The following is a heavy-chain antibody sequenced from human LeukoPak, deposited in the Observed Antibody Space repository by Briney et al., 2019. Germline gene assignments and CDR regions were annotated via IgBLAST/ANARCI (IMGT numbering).Heavy chain of an antibody. CDR1: GFTFSSYG. V-gene: IGHV3-30*19. D-gene: IGHD3-3*01. Sequence: PGGSLRLSCAASGFTFSSYGMHWVRQAPGKGLEWVAVISYDGSNKYYADSVKGRFTISRDNSKNTLYLQMNSLRAEDTAVYYCARGEWYQPYYFDYWGQGTLVTVSS. CDR3: ARGEWYQPYYFDY. CDR2: ISYDGSNK. J-gene: IGHJ4*02.